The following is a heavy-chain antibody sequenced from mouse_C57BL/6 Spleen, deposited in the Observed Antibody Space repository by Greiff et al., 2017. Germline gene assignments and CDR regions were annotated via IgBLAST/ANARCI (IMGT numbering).Heavy chain of an antibody. Sequence: QVQLQQSGPELVKPGASVKISCKASGYAFSSSWMNWVQQRPGKGLEWIGRIYPGDGDTNYNGKFKGKATLTADKSSSTAYMQLSSLTSEDAAVYFGAGLHSNYGYFDVWGTGTTVTVSS. CDR2: IYPGDGDT. D-gene: IGHD2-5*01. CDR3: AGLHSNYGYFDV. CDR1: GYAFSSSW. J-gene: IGHJ1*03. V-gene: IGHV1-82*01.